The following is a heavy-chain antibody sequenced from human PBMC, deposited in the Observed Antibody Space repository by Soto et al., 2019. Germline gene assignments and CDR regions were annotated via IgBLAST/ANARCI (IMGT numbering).Heavy chain of an antibody. D-gene: IGHD2-2*01. CDR3: ARAERGIHCSRTNFAGRDG. V-gene: IGHV1-69*13. CDR2: IIPIFGTA. Sequence: GASVKVSCKASGGTFSSYAISGVRQAPGQGLEWMGGIIPIFGTANYAQNFQGRVTITADESTSTAYMELSSLRSEDTAVYYCARAERGIHCSRTNFAGRDGCGQRTTLTVSS. CDR1: GGTFSSYA. J-gene: IGHJ6*02.